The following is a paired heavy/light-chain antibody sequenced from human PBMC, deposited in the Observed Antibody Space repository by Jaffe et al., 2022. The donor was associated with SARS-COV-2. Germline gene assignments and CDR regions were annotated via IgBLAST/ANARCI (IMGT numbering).Heavy chain of an antibody. Sequence: EVQLVESGGGLVQPGGSLRLSCAASGFTFSNTWMHWVRLAPGKGLVWVSRLNSDGSTTGYADPVKGRFTISRDNAKNMLYLQMDSLRAEDTAVYYCARVLTGVGAAFDIWGQGTMVTVSS. J-gene: IGHJ3*02. V-gene: IGHV3-74*01. D-gene: IGHD3-16*01. CDR3: ARVLTGVGAAFDI. CDR2: LNSDGSTT. CDR1: GFTFSNTW.
Light chain of an antibody. V-gene: IGKV4-1*01. CDR2: WAS. CDR3: QQYYNTPYT. J-gene: IGKJ2*01. CDR1: QSVLYSSNNKNY. Sequence: DIVMTQSPDSLAVSLGERATINCKSSQSVLYSSNNKNYLAWYQQKPGQPPKLLIYWASTRESGVPDRFSGSGSGTDFTLTISSLQAEDVAVYYCQQYYNTPYTFGQGTKLEIK.